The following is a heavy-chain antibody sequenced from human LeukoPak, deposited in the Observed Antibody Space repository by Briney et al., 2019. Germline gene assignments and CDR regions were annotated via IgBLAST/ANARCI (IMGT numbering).Heavy chain of an antibody. V-gene: IGHV4-31*03. J-gene: IGHJ5*02. CDR1: GGSIRSGDYS. D-gene: IGHD2-2*01. CDR2: IYYSGST. CDR3: ARAGDCSSTSCYPEYNWFDP. Sequence: SETLSLTCTVSGGSIRSGDYSWNWIRQHPGKGLEWIGYIYYSGSTYYNPSLTSRVTMSVGTSKNQFSLKLSSVTAADTAVYYCARAGDCSSTSCYPEYNWFDPWGQGTLVTVSS.